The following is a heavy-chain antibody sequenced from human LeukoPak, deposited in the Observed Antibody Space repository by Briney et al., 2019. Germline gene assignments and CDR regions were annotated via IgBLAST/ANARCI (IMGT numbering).Heavy chain of an antibody. CDR2: ISASGDHR. V-gene: IGHV3-23*01. CDR1: GFTFNSYA. Sequence: GGSLRLSCAASGFTFNSYAMYWVRQAPGKGLEWVSGISASGDHRYYADSVKGRFAISRDSSKNTVSLEMNSLRVDDTALYYCAKDDSRALDHFDYWGQGTVVTVSS. D-gene: IGHD3-22*01. CDR3: AKDDSRALDHFDY. J-gene: IGHJ4*02.